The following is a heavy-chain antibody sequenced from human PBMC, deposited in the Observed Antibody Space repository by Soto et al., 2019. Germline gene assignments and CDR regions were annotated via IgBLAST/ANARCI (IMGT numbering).Heavy chain of an antibody. J-gene: IGHJ3*02. CDR1: GFTFSSYW. V-gene: IGHV3-7*03. Sequence: GGSLRLSCAASGFTFSSYWMSWVRQAPGKGLEWVANIKQDGSEKYYVDSVKGRFTISRDNAENSLYLQMNSLRAEDTAVYYCARDFGGCSSTRCYSGAFDIWGQGTMVTVSS. CDR3: ARDFGGCSSTRCYSGAFDI. D-gene: IGHD2-2*01. CDR2: IKQDGSEK.